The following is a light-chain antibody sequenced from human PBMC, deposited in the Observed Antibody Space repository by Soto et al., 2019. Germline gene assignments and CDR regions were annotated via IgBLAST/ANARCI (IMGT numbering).Light chain of an antibody. J-gene: IGLJ1*01. CDR2: EVT. CDR3: SSHTSGSTRV. Sequence: SSVPRPASEYGAPGESIANSCTGTSGDVGGYDYVSWYQQHPDKAPKLMIYEVTKRPSWVSNRFSGSKSGNTASLTISGLQPEDEADYYCSSHTSGSTRVFGSGTRSPS. CDR1: SGDVGGYDY. V-gene: IGLV2-14*01.